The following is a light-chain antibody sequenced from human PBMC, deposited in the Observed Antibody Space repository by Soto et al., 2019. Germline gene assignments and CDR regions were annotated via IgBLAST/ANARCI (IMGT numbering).Light chain of an antibody. CDR2: TGS. J-gene: IGKJ1*01. CDR3: QQYHNWPWA. Sequence: DIQMTQSPSSVSASVGDRVTITCRASQAIDSWLAWYQQKPGEAPKLLIFTGSLLHSGVPPRFSGSGSGTDFTLTISSLQSEDIAVYFCQQYHNWPWAFGQGTKVEIK. V-gene: IGKV1-12*01. CDR1: QAIDSW.